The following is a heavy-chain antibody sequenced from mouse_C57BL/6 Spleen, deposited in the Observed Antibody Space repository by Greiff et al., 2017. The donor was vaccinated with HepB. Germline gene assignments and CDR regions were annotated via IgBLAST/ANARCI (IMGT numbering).Heavy chain of an antibody. CDR3: ARRRDDYYGRGAMDY. D-gene: IGHD1-1*01. V-gene: IGHV1-52*01. CDR2: IDPSDSET. J-gene: IGHJ4*01. CDR1: GYTFTSYW. Sequence: VQLQQPGAELVRPGSSVKLSCKASGYTFTSYWMHWVKQRPIQGLEWIGNIDPSDSETHYNQKFKDKATLTVDKSSSTAYMQLSSLTSEDSAVYYCARRRDDYYGRGAMDYWGQGTSVTVSS.